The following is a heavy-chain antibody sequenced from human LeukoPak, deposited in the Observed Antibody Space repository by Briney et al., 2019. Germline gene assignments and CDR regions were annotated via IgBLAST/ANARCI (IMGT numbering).Heavy chain of an antibody. D-gene: IGHD1-26*01. V-gene: IGHV1-8*01. J-gene: IGHJ4*02. CDR2: MNPNSGNT. CDR1: GYTFTSYD. Sequence: EASVKVSCKASGYTFTSYDINWVRQATGQGLEWMGWMNPNSGNTGYAQKFQGRVTMTRNTSISTAYMELSSLRPEDTAVYYCARCPPSGSYACVHWGQGTLVTVSS. CDR3: ARCPPSGSYACVH.